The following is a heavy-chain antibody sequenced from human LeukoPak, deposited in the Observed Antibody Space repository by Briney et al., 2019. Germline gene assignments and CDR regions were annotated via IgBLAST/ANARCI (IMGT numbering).Heavy chain of an antibody. CDR1: GFTFSSNS. V-gene: IGHV3-21*01. D-gene: IGHD4-17*01. Sequence: GGSLRLSGAASGFTFSSNSLNWVRQAPGKGLEWVSSISSSSIYIYYADSVKGRFTISRDNAKNSLYLQMNSLRVEDTAVYYCARGKSNYGDYVDYWGQGTLVTVSS. CDR3: ARGKSNYGDYVDY. CDR2: ISSSSIYI. J-gene: IGHJ4*02.